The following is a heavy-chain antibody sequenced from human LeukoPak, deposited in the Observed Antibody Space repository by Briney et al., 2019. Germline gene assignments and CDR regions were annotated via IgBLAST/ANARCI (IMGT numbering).Heavy chain of an antibody. V-gene: IGHV4-34*01. J-gene: IGHJ6*02. CDR3: ARGVIVVVPAAIMTSYYYYGMDV. CDR1: GGSFSGYY. CDR2: INHSGST. Sequence: SEILSLTCAVYGGSFSGYYWSWIRQPPGKGLEWSGEINHSGSTNYNPSLKSRVTISVDTSKNQFSLKLSSVTAADTAVYYCARGVIVVVPAAIMTSYYYYGMDVWGQGTTVTVSS. D-gene: IGHD2-2*02.